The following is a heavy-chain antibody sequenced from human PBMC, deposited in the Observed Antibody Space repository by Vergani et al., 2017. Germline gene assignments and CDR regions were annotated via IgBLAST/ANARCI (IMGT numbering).Heavy chain of an antibody. CDR1: GGSINPSSSF. CDR3: ARGISTIAARGARLNYYYMDV. Sequence: QVQMQESGPGLVKPSETLSLICTVSGGSINPSSSFWGWIRQSPGKGLEWIGSINYVGRTYYIPSLQSRATVFVDTSKNQFSLNLTSVTAADTAVYYCARGISTIAARGARLNYYYMDVWGKGTTVTVSS. J-gene: IGHJ6*03. D-gene: IGHD6-6*01. V-gene: IGHV4-39*02. CDR2: INYVGRT.